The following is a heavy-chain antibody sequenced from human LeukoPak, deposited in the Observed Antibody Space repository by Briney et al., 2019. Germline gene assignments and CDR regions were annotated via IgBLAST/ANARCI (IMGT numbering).Heavy chain of an antibody. CDR3: AKDLTTMIVVDTGY. Sequence: PGGSLRLSCAASGFTFSSSWMSWVRQAPGKGLEWVANIQQDGSDKYYVDSVKGRFTISRDNAKNSLYLQMNSLRAEDTAVYYCAKDLTTMIVVDTGYWGQGTLVTVSS. CDR2: IQQDGSDK. D-gene: IGHD3-22*01. V-gene: IGHV3-7*01. J-gene: IGHJ4*02. CDR1: GFTFSSSW.